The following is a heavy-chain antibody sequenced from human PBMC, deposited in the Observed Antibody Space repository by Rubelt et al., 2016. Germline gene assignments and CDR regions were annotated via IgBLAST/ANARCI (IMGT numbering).Heavy chain of an antibody. Sequence: QVQLVQSGAEVKKPGASVKVSCKASGYTFTSYAMHWVRQAPGQRLEWMGWINAGNGNTKYSQKFQDRVTITRDTSASTADMELSSLRSEDTAGYYCARVIWGSGWSNNWFDPWGQGTLVTVSS. J-gene: IGHJ5*02. V-gene: IGHV1-3*01. CDR3: ARVIWGSGWSNNWFDP. D-gene: IGHD6-19*01. CDR2: INAGNGNT. CDR1: GYTFTSYA.